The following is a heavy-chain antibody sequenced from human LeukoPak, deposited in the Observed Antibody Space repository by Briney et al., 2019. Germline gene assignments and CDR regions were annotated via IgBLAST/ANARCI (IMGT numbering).Heavy chain of an antibody. D-gene: IGHD4-17*01. CDR2: ISNSDSTV. CDR3: ARVEDDYGDYYYGMDV. CDR1: GFTFSSYE. V-gene: IGHV3-48*03. J-gene: IGHJ6*02. Sequence: PGGSLRLSCAASGFTFSSYEMNWVRQAPGKGLGWISYISNSDSTVHYADSVKGRFTISRDNAQNSLYLQMSSLRAEDTAVHYCARVEDDYGDYYYGMDVWGQGTTVTVSS.